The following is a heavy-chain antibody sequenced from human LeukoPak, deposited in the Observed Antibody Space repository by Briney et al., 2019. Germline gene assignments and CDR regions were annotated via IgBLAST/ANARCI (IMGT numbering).Heavy chain of an antibody. CDR3: TRDTPGIAASVSGG. CDR2: IYSGGNT. J-gene: IGHJ4*02. D-gene: IGHD6-13*01. V-gene: IGHV3-53*01. CDR1: GFSVSHNY. Sequence: PGGSLRLSCTASGFSVSHNYMNWVRQAPGKGLEWVALIYSGGNTHYADSVKGRFTISRDNSKNTLYLQMSSLRVEDTAVYYCTRDTPGIAASVSGGCGQGTLVTVSS.